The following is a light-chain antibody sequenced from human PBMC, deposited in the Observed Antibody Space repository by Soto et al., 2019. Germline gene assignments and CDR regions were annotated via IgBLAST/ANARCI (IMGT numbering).Light chain of an antibody. Sequence: EIVLTHSPGTLSLSPGERATLSCRASQSVSSSYLAWYQQKPGQAPRLLIYGASSRATGIPDRFSGSGSGTDFTLTISRLEPEDFAVYYCQQYGSSPNTFGGGTKVEIK. CDR3: QQYGSSPNT. J-gene: IGKJ4*01. CDR2: GAS. V-gene: IGKV3-20*01. CDR1: QSVSSSY.